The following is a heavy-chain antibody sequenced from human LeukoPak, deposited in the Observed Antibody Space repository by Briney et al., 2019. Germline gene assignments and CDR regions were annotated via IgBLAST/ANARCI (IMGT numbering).Heavy chain of an antibody. V-gene: IGHV3-23*01. CDR3: AKHTGSYYNVDFDY. Sequence: GGSLRLSCAASGFTFSSYAMSWVRQAPGKGLEWVSGISGSGDSTYYADSVKGRFTISRDNSKNTLSLQMNSLRAEDTAVYYCAKHTGSYYNVDFDYWGQGTLVTVSS. J-gene: IGHJ4*02. CDR2: ISGSGDST. D-gene: IGHD3-10*01. CDR1: GFTFSSYA.